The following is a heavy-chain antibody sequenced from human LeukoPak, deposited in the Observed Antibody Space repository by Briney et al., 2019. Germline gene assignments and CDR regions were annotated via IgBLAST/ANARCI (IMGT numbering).Heavy chain of an antibody. Sequence: KPGGSLRLSCAASGFTFSSYSMNWVRQAPGKGLEWVSSISSSSSYIYYADSVKGRFTISRDNAKNSLYLQMNSLRVEDTAVYYCARGSKYSSSWYVDYWGQGTLVTVSS. J-gene: IGHJ4*02. V-gene: IGHV3-21*01. CDR3: ARGSKYSSSWYVDY. D-gene: IGHD6-13*01. CDR1: GFTFSSYS. CDR2: ISSSSSYI.